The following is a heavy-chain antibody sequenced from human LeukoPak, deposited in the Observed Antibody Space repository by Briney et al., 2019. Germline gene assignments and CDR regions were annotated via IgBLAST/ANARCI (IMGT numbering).Heavy chain of an antibody. Sequence: GGSLRLSCVVSGFTLSSYAMSWVRQAPGKGLEWVAATSSSDSGKYHADSVRGRFTISRDNSKNTLYLQMNSLRAEDTAVYYCAKDMGDSSYYYYYYMDVWGKGTTVTVSS. V-gene: IGHV3-23*01. CDR1: GFTLSSYA. D-gene: IGHD5-18*01. J-gene: IGHJ6*03. CDR2: TSSSDSGK. CDR3: AKDMGDSSYYYYYYMDV.